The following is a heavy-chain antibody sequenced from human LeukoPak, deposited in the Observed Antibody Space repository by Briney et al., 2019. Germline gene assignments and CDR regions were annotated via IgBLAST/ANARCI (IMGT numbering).Heavy chain of an antibody. V-gene: IGHV3-23*01. CDR3: AARKVRGVWFYLDY. D-gene: IGHD3-10*01. CDR2: IYDDNT. J-gene: IGHJ4*02. CDR1: GFTVSAYA. Sequence: GVSLRLSCAATGFTVSAYAMAWVRQAPGKGLEWVSTIYDDNTYYADSVKGRFAISTDNSKNTLYLQMNSLRVEDTAVYFCAARKVRGVWFYLDYWGQGALVTVSS.